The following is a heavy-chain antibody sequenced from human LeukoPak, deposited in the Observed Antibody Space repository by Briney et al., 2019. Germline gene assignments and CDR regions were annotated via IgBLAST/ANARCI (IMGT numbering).Heavy chain of an antibody. CDR1: GFTFSSYA. D-gene: IGHD5-12*01. V-gene: IGHV3-15*01. CDR3: TTASYDYPIDY. CDR2: IKSKTDGGTT. J-gene: IGHJ4*02. Sequence: GGSLRLSCAASGFTFSSYAMIWVRQSPGKGLEWVGRIKSKTDGGTTDYAAPVKGRFTISRDDSKNALYLQMNSLKTEDTAVYYCTTASYDYPIDYWGQGTLVTVSS.